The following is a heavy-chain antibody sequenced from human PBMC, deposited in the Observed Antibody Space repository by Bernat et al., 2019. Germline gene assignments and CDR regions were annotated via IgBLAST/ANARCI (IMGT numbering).Heavy chain of an antibody. CDR1: GFTFNNYA. CDR3: ARWNWYLDL. CDR2: INGGAAST. Sequence: EVQLLESGGGLVQPGGSLRLSCAASGFTFNNYAMSWVHQAPGKGLEWVSTINGGAASTYYTDSVKGRFTISRDNSKNTVYLQMNSLRAEDTAVYYCARWNWYLDLWGRGTLVTVSS. D-gene: IGHD1-1*01. V-gene: IGHV3-23*01. J-gene: IGHJ2*01.